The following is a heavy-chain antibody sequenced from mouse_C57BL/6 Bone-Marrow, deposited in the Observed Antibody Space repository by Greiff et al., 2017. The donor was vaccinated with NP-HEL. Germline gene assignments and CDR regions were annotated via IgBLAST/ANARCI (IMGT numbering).Heavy chain of an antibody. CDR2: IRNKANGYTT. J-gene: IGHJ3*01. CDR1: GFTFTDYY. V-gene: IGHV7-3*01. D-gene: IGHD1-1*01. Sequence: EVQVVESGGGLVQPGGSLSLSCAASGFTFTDYYMSWVRQPPGKALEWLGFIRNKANGYTTEYSASVKGRFTISRDKSQSILYLQMNALRAEDSATYYCARTSSWFAYWGQGTLVTVSA. CDR3: ARTSSWFAY.